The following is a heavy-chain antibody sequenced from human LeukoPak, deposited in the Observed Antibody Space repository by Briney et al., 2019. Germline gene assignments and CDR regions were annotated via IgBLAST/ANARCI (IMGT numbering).Heavy chain of an antibody. CDR2: ISAYNGNT. CDR1: GYTFTSYG. D-gene: IGHD3-10*01. J-gene: IGHJ4*02. CDR3: AKDPFGIKTHYFDY. Sequence: ASVKVSCKASGYTFTSYGISWVRQAPGQGLEWMGWISAYNGNTNYAQKLQGRVTMTTDTSTSTAYMELRSLRSEDTAVYYCAKDPFGIKTHYFDYWGQGTLVTVSS. V-gene: IGHV1-18*01.